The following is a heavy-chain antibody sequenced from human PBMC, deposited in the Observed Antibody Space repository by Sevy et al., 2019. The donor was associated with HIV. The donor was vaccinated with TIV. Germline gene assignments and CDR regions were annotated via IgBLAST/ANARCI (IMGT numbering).Heavy chain of an antibody. V-gene: IGHV3-9*01. D-gene: IGHD3-10*01. CDR1: GFSFDDYA. Sequence: GGSLRLSCAASGFSFDDYAMHWVRQAPGKDLEWVAGISRNSGDVGYADSVRGRFTISRDNAKNSLYLQMNSLRIEDTALYHCTKDMASNYYGSGSYEYFYYSGMDVWGQGTTVTVSS. CDR2: ISRNSGDV. CDR3: TKDMASNYYGSGSYEYFYYSGMDV. J-gene: IGHJ6*02.